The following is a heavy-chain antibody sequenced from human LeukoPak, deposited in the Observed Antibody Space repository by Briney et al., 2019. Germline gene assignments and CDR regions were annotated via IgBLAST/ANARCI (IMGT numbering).Heavy chain of an antibody. Sequence: PGGSLRPSCAASGFTVSSHDMSWVRQSPGKGLEWVSVIYMGGNTFYADSVKGRFTISRHTSKNTLYLQMNSLRAEDTAVYYCARVGDEVAYTRGYLGYWGQGTLVIVSS. CDR1: GFTVSSHD. CDR2: IYMGGNT. J-gene: IGHJ4*02. V-gene: IGHV3-53*04. CDR3: ARVGDEVAYTRGYLGY. D-gene: IGHD3-16*01.